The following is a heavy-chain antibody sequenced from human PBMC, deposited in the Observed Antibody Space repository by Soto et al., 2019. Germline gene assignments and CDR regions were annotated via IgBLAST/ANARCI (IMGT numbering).Heavy chain of an antibody. J-gene: IGHJ4*02. CDR2: IVVGSGNT. V-gene: IGHV1-58*01. CDR3: AAREYYYDSSGYYTPPLDY. D-gene: IGHD3-22*01. Sequence: GAPAKVSCKECGFAFTSSSGRWVQQASGQRLEWIGWIVVGSGNTNYAQKFQERVTITRDMSTSTAYMELSSLRSEDTAVYYCAAREYYYDSSGYYTPPLDYWGQGTLVTV. CDR1: GFAFTSSS.